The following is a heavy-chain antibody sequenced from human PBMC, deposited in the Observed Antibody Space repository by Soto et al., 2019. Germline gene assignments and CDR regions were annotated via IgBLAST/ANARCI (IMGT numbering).Heavy chain of an antibody. CDR1: GFSLSTSGMC. CDR2: IDWDDDK. J-gene: IGHJ4*02. V-gene: IGHV2-70*11. CDR3: ARTYYGSGTATPNFDY. Sequence: SGPTLVKPTQTLTLTCTFSGFSLSTSGMCVSWIRQPPGKALEWLARIDWDDDKYYSTSLKTRLTISKDTSKNQVVLTMTNMDPVDTATYYCARTYYGSGTATPNFDYWGQGTLVTVSS. D-gene: IGHD3-10*01.